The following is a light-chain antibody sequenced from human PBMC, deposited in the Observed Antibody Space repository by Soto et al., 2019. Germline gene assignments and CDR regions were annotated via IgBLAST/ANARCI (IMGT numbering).Light chain of an antibody. Sequence: DIVMTQSPDSLGVSLGERATINCKSSQSVLFSSNNKNYLAWFQQKPGQPPKLLIYWASTRESGVPDRFTGSGSGTDFTLTISSLQAEDAAVYYCQHYYGTPRTFGTGTKVDIX. J-gene: IGKJ1*01. CDR1: QSVLFSSNNKNY. CDR2: WAS. V-gene: IGKV4-1*01. CDR3: QHYYGTPRT.